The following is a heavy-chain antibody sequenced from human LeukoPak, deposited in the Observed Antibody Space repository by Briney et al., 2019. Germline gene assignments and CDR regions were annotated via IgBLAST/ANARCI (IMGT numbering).Heavy chain of an antibody. CDR1: GFTFSSYA. CDR2: ISGSGGSA. D-gene: IGHD2-2*01. CDR3: AKDGGYCSSTSCSGVYYYYYYMDV. V-gene: IGHV3-23*01. J-gene: IGHJ6*03. Sequence: PGGSLRLSCAASGFTFSSYAMSWVRQAPGKGLEWVSAISGSGGSAYYADSVKGRFTISRDNSKNTLYLQMNSLRAEDTAVYYCAKDGGYCSSTSCSGVYYYYYYMDVWGKGTTVTVSS.